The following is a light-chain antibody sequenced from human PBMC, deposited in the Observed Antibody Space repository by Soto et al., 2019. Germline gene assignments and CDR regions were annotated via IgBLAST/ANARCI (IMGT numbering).Light chain of an antibody. J-gene: IGKJ1*01. CDR2: DAS. CDR3: QQYGGSPRT. V-gene: IGKV3-20*01. Sequence: EIVLTQSPGTLSLSPGERATLSCRASQSVSSSSLACYQQTRGQAPRLLIHDASSRATGIPDRFSGSGSGTDFTLTISRLEPEDFAVYYCQQYGGSPRTFGQGTKVEVK. CDR1: QSVSSSS.